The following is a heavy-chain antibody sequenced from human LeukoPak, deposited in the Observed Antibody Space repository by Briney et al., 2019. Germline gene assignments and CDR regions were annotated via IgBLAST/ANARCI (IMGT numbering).Heavy chain of an antibody. V-gene: IGHV1-46*01. CDR3: ARVPRYYYDSSGQNTMGSFDY. D-gene: IGHD3-22*01. Sequence: ASVKVSGKASGYTFTSYYMHWVRQAPGQGLEWMGIINPSGGSTSYAQKFQGRVTMTRDTSTSTVYMELSSLRSEDTAVYYCARVPRYYYDSSGQNTMGSFDYWGQGTLVTASS. J-gene: IGHJ4*02. CDR2: INPSGGST. CDR1: GYTFTSYY.